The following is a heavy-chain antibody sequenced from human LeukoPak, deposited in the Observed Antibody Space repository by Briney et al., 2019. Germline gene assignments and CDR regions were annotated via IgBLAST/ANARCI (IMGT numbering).Heavy chain of an antibody. CDR2: IIPIFGTA. Sequence: SVTVSCKASGGTFSSYAISWVRQAPGQGLEGMGGIIPIFGTANYAQKFQGRVTITADESTSTAYMELSSLRPEDTAVYYCARGRGGKDWFDPWGQGTLVTVSS. D-gene: IGHD3-16*01. V-gene: IGHV1-69*13. J-gene: IGHJ5*02. CDR3: ARGRGGKDWFDP. CDR1: GGTFSSYA.